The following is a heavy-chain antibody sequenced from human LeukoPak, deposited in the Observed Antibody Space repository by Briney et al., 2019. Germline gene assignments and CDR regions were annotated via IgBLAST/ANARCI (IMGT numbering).Heavy chain of an antibody. Sequence: SETLSLTCTVSGGSISSGSYYWSWIRQPAGKGLEWIGRIYTSGSTNYNPSLKSRVTISVDKSKNQFSLKLSSVTAADTAVYYCARNYDFGPYYFDYWGQGTLVTVSS. V-gene: IGHV4-61*02. D-gene: IGHD3-3*01. CDR3: ARNYDFGPYYFDY. CDR2: IYTSGST. CDR1: GGSISSGSYY. J-gene: IGHJ4*02.